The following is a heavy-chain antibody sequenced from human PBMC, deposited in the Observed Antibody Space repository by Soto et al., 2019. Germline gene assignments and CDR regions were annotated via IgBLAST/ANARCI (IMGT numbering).Heavy chain of an antibody. V-gene: IGHV4-31*03. CDR2: IYYSGST. J-gene: IGHJ5*02. Sequence: SETLSLTCTVSGGSISSGGYYWSWIRQHPGKGLVLIGYIYYSGSTYYNPSLKSRVTISVDTSKNQFSLKLSSVTAADTAVYYCAREEVVVVPAAMPYNWFDPWGQGTLVTVSS. D-gene: IGHD2-2*01. CDR3: AREEVVVVPAAMPYNWFDP. CDR1: GGSISSGGYY.